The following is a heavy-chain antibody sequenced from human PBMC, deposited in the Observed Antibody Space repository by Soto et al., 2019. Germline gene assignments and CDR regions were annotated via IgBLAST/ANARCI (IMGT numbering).Heavy chain of an antibody. J-gene: IGHJ4*02. Sequence: GGSLRLSCAASGFTFSSYGMHWVRQAPGKGLEWVAVIWYDGSNKYYADSVKGRFTISRDNSKNTLYLQMNSLRAEDTAVYYCARDSSGLTYYFDYWGQGTLVTVSS. CDR2: IWYDGSNK. D-gene: IGHD6-6*01. V-gene: IGHV3-33*01. CDR1: GFTFSSYG. CDR3: ARDSSGLTYYFDY.